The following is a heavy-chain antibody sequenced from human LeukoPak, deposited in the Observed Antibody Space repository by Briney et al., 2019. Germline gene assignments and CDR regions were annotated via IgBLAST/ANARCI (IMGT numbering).Heavy chain of an antibody. CDR1: GGSISSYY. CDR2: IYYSGST. Sequence: SETLSLTCTVSGGSISSYYWSWIRQPPGKGLEWIGYIYYSGSTYYNPSLKSRVTISVDTSKNQFSLKLSSVTAADTAVYYCARDIRRPRGWFDPWGQGTLVTVSS. V-gene: IGHV4-59*04. J-gene: IGHJ5*02. D-gene: IGHD5-24*01. CDR3: ARDIRRPRGWFDP.